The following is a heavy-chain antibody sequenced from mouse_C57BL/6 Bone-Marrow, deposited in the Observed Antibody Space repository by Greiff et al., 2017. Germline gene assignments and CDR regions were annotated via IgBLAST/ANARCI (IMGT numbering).Heavy chain of an antibody. CDR3: ARKKGFYYYGSSYGYFDV. Sequence: QVQLQQSGAELVKPGASVKLSCKASGYTFTSYWMHWVKQRPGQGLEWIGMIHPNSGSTNYNEKFKSKATLTVDKSSSTAYMQLSSLTSEDSAVYYCARKKGFYYYGSSYGYFDVWGTGTTVTVSS. J-gene: IGHJ1*03. D-gene: IGHD1-1*01. V-gene: IGHV1-64*01. CDR1: GYTFTSYW. CDR2: IHPNSGST.